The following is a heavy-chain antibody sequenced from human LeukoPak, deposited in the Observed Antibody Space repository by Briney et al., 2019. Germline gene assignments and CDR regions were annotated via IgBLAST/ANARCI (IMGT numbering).Heavy chain of an antibody. CDR2: ISRDGSTP. CDR1: GFIFDDSL. CDR3: SRDIRGNYFDS. V-gene: IGHV3-43*01. J-gene: IGHJ4*01. D-gene: IGHD3-16*01. Sequence: GGSLRLSCVASGFIFDDSLMHWVRQAPGKGLEWISLISRDGSTPYYADSVKGRFTISRDNSKNSLFLQMNSLTPEDTAVYYCSRDIRGNYFDSFGHGTLVTVSS.